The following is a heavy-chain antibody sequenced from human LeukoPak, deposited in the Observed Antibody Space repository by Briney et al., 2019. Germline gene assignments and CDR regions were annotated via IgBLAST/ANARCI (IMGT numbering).Heavy chain of an antibody. V-gene: IGHV3-49*04. Sequence: GGSLRLSCTASGFTFGDYAMSWVRQAPGKGLEWVGFVSSKAYGGKTEYAASVKGRFTISRDGSKSIAYLQMNSLKTEDTAVYYCTREKNSGYDQYYFDYWGRGTLVTVSS. J-gene: IGHJ4*02. CDR2: VSSKAYGGKT. D-gene: IGHD5-12*01. CDR3: TREKNSGYDQYYFDY. CDR1: GFTFGDYA.